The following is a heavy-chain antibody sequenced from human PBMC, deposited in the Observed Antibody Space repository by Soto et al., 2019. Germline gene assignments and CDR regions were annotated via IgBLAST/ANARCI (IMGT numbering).Heavy chain of an antibody. V-gene: IGHV3-7*03. Sequence: EVLLVESGGGLVQPGGSLRLSCAASGFTFSSYWMSWVRQAPGKGLEWVANIKQDGSEKYYVDSVKGRFTISRDNDKDSLYLQRDSLRAEDTDVYYCAREWNDMVVVVAATCWYFDLWGRGTLVTVSS. J-gene: IGHJ2*01. D-gene: IGHD2-15*01. CDR1: GFTFSSYW. CDR3: AREWNDMVVVVAATCWYFDL. CDR2: IKQDGSEK.